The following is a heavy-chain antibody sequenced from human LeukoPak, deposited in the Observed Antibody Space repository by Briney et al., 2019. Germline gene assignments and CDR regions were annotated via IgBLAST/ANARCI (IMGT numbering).Heavy chain of an antibody. D-gene: IGHD6-6*01. CDR2: INHSGST. V-gene: IGHV4-34*01. J-gene: IGHJ4*02. CDR1: GFSFSSYP. Sequence: GSLRLSCVASGFSFSSYPMNWVRQPPGKGLEWIGEINHSGSTNYNPSLKSRVTISVDTSKNQFSLKLSSVTAADTAVYYCARGLEYSSSSKDYWGQGTLVTVSS. CDR3: ARGLEYSSSSKDY.